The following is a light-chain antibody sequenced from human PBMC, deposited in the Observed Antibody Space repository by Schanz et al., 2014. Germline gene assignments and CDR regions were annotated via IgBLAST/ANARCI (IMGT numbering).Light chain of an antibody. J-gene: IGLJ2*01. Sequence: QSALTQPRSVSGSPGQSVTISCTGTSSDVGGHNYVSWYQQHPGKAPKLMIYDVSKRPSGVPDRFSGSKSGNTASLTISGLQAEDEADYYCSSYAGSDTPKLFGGGTKLTVL. V-gene: IGLV2-11*01. CDR3: SSYAGSDTPKL. CDR2: DVS. CDR1: SSDVGGHNY.